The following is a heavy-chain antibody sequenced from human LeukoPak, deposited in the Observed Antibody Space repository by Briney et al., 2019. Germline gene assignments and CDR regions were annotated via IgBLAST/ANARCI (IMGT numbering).Heavy chain of an antibody. CDR1: GFTFSDST. Sequence: QSGGSLRFSCAASGFTFSDSTMHWVRQASGKGLEWVGRIRSKANSYATTHAASVKGRFTISRDDSKNTAFLQMNSLKTEDTAVYYCTRQAHDWGQGTLVTVSS. CDR2: IRSKANSYAT. V-gene: IGHV3-73*01. CDR3: TRQAHD. J-gene: IGHJ4*02.